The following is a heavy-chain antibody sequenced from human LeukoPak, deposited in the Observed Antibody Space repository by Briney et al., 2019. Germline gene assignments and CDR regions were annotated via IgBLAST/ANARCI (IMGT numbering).Heavy chain of an antibody. V-gene: IGHV1-69*04. D-gene: IGHD6-6*01. CDR1: GCTFSSYA. J-gene: IGHJ4*02. CDR3: VGGDEYSSSVSPTYFDY. Sequence: GASVKVSCKASGCTFSSYAISWVRQPPAHGLEWMGRIIPILGIANYAQKFKGRVTITADKSTSTAYMELSSLRSEDTAVYYCVGGDEYSSSVSPTYFDYWGQGTLVTVSS. CDR2: IIPILGIA.